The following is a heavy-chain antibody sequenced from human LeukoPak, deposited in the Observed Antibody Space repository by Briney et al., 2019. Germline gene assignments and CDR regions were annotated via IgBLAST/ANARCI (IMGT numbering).Heavy chain of an antibody. CDR2: IIPIFGTA. D-gene: IGHD5-12*01. V-gene: IGHV1-69*06. J-gene: IGHJ6*03. Sequence: GASVKVSCKASGGTFSSYAISWVRQAPGQGLEWMGGIIPIFGTANYAQKFQGRVTITADKSTSTAYMELSSLRSEDTAVYYCARVLPPSRSGYDRYYYYYYMDVWGKGTTVTVSS. CDR1: GGTFSSYA. CDR3: ARVLPPSRSGYDRYYYYYYMDV.